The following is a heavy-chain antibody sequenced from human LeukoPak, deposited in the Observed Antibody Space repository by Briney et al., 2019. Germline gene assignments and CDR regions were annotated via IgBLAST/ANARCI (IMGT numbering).Heavy chain of an antibody. Sequence: ASVKVSCKASGYTFTSYDINWVRQATGQGLEWMGWMNPNSGNTGYAQKFQGRVTMTTDTSTSTAYMELRSLRSDDTAVYYCARDRSYAPTSTPNCSSTSCYTNFWTVDLDYWGQGTLVTVSS. J-gene: IGHJ4*02. D-gene: IGHD2-2*02. CDR1: GYTFTSYD. CDR3: ARDRSYAPTSTPNCSSTSCYTNFWTVDLDY. V-gene: IGHV1-8*01. CDR2: MNPNSGNT.